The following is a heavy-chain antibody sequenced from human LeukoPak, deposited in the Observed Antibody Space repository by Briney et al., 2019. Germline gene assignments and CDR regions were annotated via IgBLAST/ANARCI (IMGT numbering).Heavy chain of an antibody. CDR2: INHSGST. CDR3: ARGQRDGYNFDY. V-gene: IGHV4-34*01. J-gene: IGHJ4*02. CDR1: GGSFSGYY. D-gene: IGHD5-24*01. Sequence: KTSETLSLTCAGYGGSFSGYYWSWIRQPPGKGLEWIGEINHSGSTNYNPSLKSRVTISVDTSKNQFSLKLSSVTAADTAVYYCARGQRDGYNFDYWGQGTLVTVSS.